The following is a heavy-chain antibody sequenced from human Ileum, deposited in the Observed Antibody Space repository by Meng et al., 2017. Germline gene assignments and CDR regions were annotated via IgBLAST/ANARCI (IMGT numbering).Heavy chain of an antibody. Sequence: VQLQESGPGLVKPSLTLSLTCTVSGGSISSGDYYWSWIRQPPGKGLEWIGYIYYSGSTYYNPSLKSRLTISVDTSKNQFSLKLSSVTAADTAVYYCARDSDSSGYYPYWGQGTLVTVSS. CDR1: GGSISSGDYY. V-gene: IGHV4-30-4*01. D-gene: IGHD3-22*01. CDR3: ARDSDSSGYYPY. J-gene: IGHJ4*02. CDR2: IYYSGST.